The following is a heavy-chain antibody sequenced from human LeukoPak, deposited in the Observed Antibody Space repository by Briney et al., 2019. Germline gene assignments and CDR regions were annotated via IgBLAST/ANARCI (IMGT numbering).Heavy chain of an antibody. Sequence: GGTLRLSCAASGFTFSSYGMSWVRQAPGKGLEWVSAISGSGGSTYYADSVKGRFTISRDNSKNTLYLQMNSLRAEDTAVYYCAKDRSYYHDSSGYYHWGQGTLVTVSS. D-gene: IGHD3-22*01. V-gene: IGHV3-23*01. CDR1: GFTFSSYG. J-gene: IGHJ5*02. CDR3: AKDRSYYHDSSGYYH. CDR2: ISGSGGST.